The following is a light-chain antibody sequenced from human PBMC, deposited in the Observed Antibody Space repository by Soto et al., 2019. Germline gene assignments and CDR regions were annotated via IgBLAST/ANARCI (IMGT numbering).Light chain of an antibody. J-gene: IGLJ2*01. CDR2: GNS. CDR1: SSNIGAGYD. Sequence: QFALTQPPSVSGAPGQRVTISCTGSSSNIGAGYDVHWYQQLPGTAPKLLIYGNSNRPSGVPDRFSGSKSGTSASLAITGLQAEDEADYYCQSYDSSLSGPVVFGGGTQLTVL. CDR3: QSYDSSLSGPVV. V-gene: IGLV1-40*01.